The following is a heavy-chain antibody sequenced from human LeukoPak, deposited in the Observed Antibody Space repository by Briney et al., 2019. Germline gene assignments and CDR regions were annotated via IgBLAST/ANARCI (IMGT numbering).Heavy chain of an antibody. CDR1: GGSISSYY. D-gene: IGHD6-13*01. CDR2: IYYSGST. Sequence: PSETLSLTCTVSGGSISSYYSSWIRQPPGKGLEWIGYIYYSGSTNYNPSLKSRVTISVDTSKNQFSLKLSSVTAADTAVYYCARGTVTAAGTGDFDYWGQGTLVTVSS. CDR3: ARGTVTAAGTGDFDY. V-gene: IGHV4-59*01. J-gene: IGHJ4*02.